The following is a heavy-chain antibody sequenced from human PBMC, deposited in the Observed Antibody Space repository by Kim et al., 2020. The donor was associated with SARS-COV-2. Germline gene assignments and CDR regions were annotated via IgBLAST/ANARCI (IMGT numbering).Heavy chain of an antibody. V-gene: IGHV3-30*03. D-gene: IGHD1-26*01. J-gene: IGHJ3*02. CDR3: ATAAGGTYSTRTDAFDI. Sequence: GGSLRLSCAASRFNINRYVMHWVRQAPGKGLEWVADISSDGREKSYAEALKGRFTNSRDNAKNTLSLQMNSLRVEDTAVYYCATAAGGTYSTRTDAFDIWGQGTMVTVSS. CDR1: RFNINRYV. CDR2: ISSDGREK.